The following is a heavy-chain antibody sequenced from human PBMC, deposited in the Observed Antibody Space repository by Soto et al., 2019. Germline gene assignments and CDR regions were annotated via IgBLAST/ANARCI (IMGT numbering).Heavy chain of an antibody. CDR1: GFTFSSYA. J-gene: IGHJ4*02. Sequence: GGSLRLSCAASGFTFSSYAMSWVRQAPGKGLEWVSAISGSGGSTYYADSVKGRFTISRDNSKNTLYLQMNSLRAEDTAVYYCAKTGLGYFDWLLYFDYWGQGTLVTVSS. CDR3: AKTGLGYFDWLLYFDY. V-gene: IGHV3-23*01. D-gene: IGHD3-9*01. CDR2: ISGSGGST.